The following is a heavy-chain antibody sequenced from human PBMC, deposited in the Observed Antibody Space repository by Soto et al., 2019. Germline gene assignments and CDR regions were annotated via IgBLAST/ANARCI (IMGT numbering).Heavy chain of an antibody. J-gene: IGHJ4*02. CDR1: GFTVSSNY. V-gene: IGHV3-66*01. Sequence: EVQLVESGGGLVQPGGSLRLSCAASGFTVSSNYMSWVRQAPGKGLEWVSVIYSGGTTYYADSVNGRFTISRDNSKNTLYLQMNSLRAEDTAVYYCARGGSYGGNSEGEIDYCGQGTLGTVSS. D-gene: IGHD4-17*01. CDR3: ARGGSYGGNSEGEIDY. CDR2: IYSGGTT.